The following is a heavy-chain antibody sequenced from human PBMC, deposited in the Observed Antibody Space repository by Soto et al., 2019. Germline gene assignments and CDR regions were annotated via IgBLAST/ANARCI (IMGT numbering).Heavy chain of an antibody. J-gene: IGHJ4*02. CDR2: INRASIYI. CDR1: GFTFSTYD. V-gene: IGHV3-21*01. D-gene: IGHD4-17*01. CDR3: ARRTVTTYHYFDY. Sequence: GGSLRLSCVASGFTFSTYDMNWVRQAPGKGLEWVSSINRASIYIYYADSVRGRFTISRDNAKNSLYLQMDSLRVEDTAVYYCARRTVTTYHYFDYWGQGTMVTVSS.